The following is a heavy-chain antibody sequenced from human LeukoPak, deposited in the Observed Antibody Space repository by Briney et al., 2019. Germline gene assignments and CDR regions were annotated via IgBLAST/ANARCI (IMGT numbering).Heavy chain of an antibody. CDR3: ARHQIASVGYFDY. Sequence: SETLSLTCTVSGGPISTYYWSWIRQPPGKGLEWIGYIYYGGSTNYNPSLKSRVTISVDTSKNQFSLKLSSVTAADTAVYYCARHQIASVGYFDYWGQGTLVTVSS. CDR2: IYYGGST. J-gene: IGHJ4*02. CDR1: GGPISTYY. D-gene: IGHD4-23*01. V-gene: IGHV4-59*08.